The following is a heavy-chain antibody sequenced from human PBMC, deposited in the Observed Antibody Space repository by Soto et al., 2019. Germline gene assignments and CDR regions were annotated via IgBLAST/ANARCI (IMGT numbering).Heavy chain of an antibody. CDR3: AKDKSAFDWFDP. CDR2: IYSGGST. J-gene: IGHJ5*02. V-gene: IGHV3-66*01. Sequence: GGSLRLSCAASGFTVSSNYMSWVRQAPGKGLEWVSVIYSGGSTYYADSVKGRFTISRDNSKNTLYLQMNSLRAEDTAVYYCAKDKSAFDWFDPWGQGTLVTVSS. CDR1: GFTVSSNY.